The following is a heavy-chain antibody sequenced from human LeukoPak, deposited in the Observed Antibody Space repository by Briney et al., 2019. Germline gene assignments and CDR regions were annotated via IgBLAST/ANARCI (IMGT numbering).Heavy chain of an antibody. V-gene: IGHV3-30*02. D-gene: IGHD4-17*01. J-gene: IGHJ4*02. CDR1: GFTFSSYG. CDR2: IRYDGSNK. Sequence: GGSLRLSCAASGFTFSSYGMHWVRQAPGKGLEWAAFIRYDGSNKYYADSVKGRFTISRDNSKNTLYLQMNSLRAEDTAVYYCAKDPSIDTVTSFDYWGQGTLVTVSS. CDR3: AKDPSIDTVTSFDY.